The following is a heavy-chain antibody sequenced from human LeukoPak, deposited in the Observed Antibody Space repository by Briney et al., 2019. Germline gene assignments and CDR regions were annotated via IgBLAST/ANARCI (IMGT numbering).Heavy chain of an antibody. CDR1: GYTFTAYF. CDR2: INPNSGAT. CDR3: AIVGRYGSAFDY. D-gene: IGHD3-10*01. Sequence: ASVKVSCKASGYTFTAYFMHCVRPAPGQGLEWMGWINPNSGATNYAQKFQGRVTLTRDTSISTAYMELSRLRSDDTAVYYCAIVGRYGSAFDYWGQGTLVTVSS. V-gene: IGHV1-2*02. J-gene: IGHJ4*02.